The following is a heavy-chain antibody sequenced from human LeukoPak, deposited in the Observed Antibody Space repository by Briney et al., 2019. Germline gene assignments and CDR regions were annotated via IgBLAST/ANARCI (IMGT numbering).Heavy chain of an antibody. CDR2: IWYDGSNK. CDR1: GFXFSSYA. Sequence: PGGSLRLSCAASGFXFSSYAISWVRQAPGKGLEWVALIWYDGSNKYYADSVKGRFTISRDNSKNTLYLQMNSLRAEDTAVYYCAGSYYNVFDYWGQGTLVTVSS. V-gene: IGHV3-33*08. J-gene: IGHJ4*02. D-gene: IGHD3-10*01. CDR3: AGSYYNVFDY.